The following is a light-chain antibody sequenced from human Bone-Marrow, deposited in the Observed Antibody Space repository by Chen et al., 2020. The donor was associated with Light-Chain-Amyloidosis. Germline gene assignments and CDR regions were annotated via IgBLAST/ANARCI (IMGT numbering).Light chain of an antibody. J-gene: IGLJ1*01. CDR2: EVT. CDR1: SSDVGGDNH. V-gene: IGLV2-14*01. Sequence: QSALTQPASVSGSPGQSITISCTGTSSDVGGDNHVSWYQQHPDKAPKLMIYEVTNRPSWVPDRFSGSNSDNTASLTISELQTEDEADYFCSSYTITNTLVFGSGTRVTVL. CDR3: SSYTITNTLV.